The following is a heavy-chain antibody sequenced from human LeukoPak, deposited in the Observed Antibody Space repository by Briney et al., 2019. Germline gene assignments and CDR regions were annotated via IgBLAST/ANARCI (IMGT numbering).Heavy chain of an antibody. CDR3: ARGLDSSGYSPTFGY. Sequence: ASVKVSCKASGYTFTSYYMHWVRQAPGQGLEWMGIINPSGGSTSYAQKFQGRVTMTRDTSTSTVYMELSRLRSDDTAVYYCARGLDSSGYSPTFGYWGQGTLVTVSS. D-gene: IGHD3-22*01. CDR2: INPSGGST. J-gene: IGHJ4*02. CDR1: GYTFTSYY. V-gene: IGHV1-46*01.